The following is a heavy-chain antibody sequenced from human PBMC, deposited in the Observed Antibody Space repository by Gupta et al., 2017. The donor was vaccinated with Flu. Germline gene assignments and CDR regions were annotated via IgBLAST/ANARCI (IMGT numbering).Heavy chain of an antibody. D-gene: IGHD6-19*01. CDR3: AKDRAPDSGWDFDF. V-gene: IGHV3-23*01. CDR2: ITANGGKT. Sequence: EVQLLESGGGLVQPGGSLRLSCAASGFTFSTYAMRWVRQAPGKGLEWVSSITANGGKTDYADSVKGRFTISRDNSKSTLSLQVNSLRAEDTAIYYCAKDRAPDSGWDFDFWGQGTLVTVSS. CDR1: GFTFSTYA. J-gene: IGHJ4*02.